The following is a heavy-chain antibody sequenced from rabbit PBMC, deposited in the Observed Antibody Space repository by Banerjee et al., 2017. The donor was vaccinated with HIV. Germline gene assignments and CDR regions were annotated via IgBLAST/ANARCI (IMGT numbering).Heavy chain of an antibody. CDR1: GIDFSSYG. D-gene: IGHD8-1*01. CDR3: ARGGSSYYTGYFNL. CDR2: IYPRYGAT. Sequence: QEQLVESGGGLVTLGGSLKLSCKVSGIDFSSYGISWVRQAPGKGLEWIATIYPRYGATDYANWVSGRFTVSLDNAQNTVFLRMTSLTAADTATYFCARGGSSYYTGYFNLWGQGTLVTVS. J-gene: IGHJ4*01. V-gene: IGHV1S47*01.